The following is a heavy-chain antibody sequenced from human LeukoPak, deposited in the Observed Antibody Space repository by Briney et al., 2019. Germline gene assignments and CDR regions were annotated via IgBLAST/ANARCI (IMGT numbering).Heavy chain of an antibody. D-gene: IGHD7-27*01. J-gene: IGHJ6*02. Sequence: GESLQISFKGSGYSFTSYWIGWGRRMPGKGREWMGIIYPGDCDTRYSPSFQGQVTISADKSISTAYLQWSSLKASDTAMYYCARCGGSAKGRGTGDLIHYGMDVWGQGTTVTVSS. CDR1: GYSFTSYW. CDR2: IYPGDCDT. CDR3: ARCGGSAKGRGTGDLIHYGMDV. V-gene: IGHV5-51*01.